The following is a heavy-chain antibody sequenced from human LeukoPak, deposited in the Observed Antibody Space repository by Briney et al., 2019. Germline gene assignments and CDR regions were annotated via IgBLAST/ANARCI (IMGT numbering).Heavy chain of an antibody. V-gene: IGHV3-21*01. D-gene: IGHD3-10*01. CDR2: ISSSSSYI. Sequence: GGSLRLSCAASGFTFSSYSMNWVRQAPGKGLEWVSSISSSSSYIYYADSVKGRFTISRDNAKNSLYLQMNSLRAEDTAVYYCARGPEYYYGSGSPIPFDYWGQGTLVTVSS. CDR1: GFTFSSYS. CDR3: ARGPEYYYGSGSPIPFDY. J-gene: IGHJ4*02.